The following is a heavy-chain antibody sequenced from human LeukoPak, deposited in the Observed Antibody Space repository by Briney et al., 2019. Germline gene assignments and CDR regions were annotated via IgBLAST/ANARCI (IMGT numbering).Heavy chain of an antibody. CDR2: IYNSGST. CDR1: GGSISSGGYY. J-gene: IGHJ4*02. Sequence: PSETLSLTCTVSGGSISSGGYYWSWIRQHPGKGLEWIGYIYNSGSTYYNPSLKSRVTISVDTSKNQFSLKLSSVTAADTAVYYCANFGNSYGFNYWGQGTLVTVSS. V-gene: IGHV4-31*03. D-gene: IGHD5-18*01. CDR3: ANFGNSYGFNY.